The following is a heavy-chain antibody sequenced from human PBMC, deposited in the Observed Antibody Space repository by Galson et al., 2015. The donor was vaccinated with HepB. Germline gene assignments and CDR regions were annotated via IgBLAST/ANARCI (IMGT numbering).Heavy chain of an antibody. CDR2: ICGSGATT. CDR1: GLTFSTYA. Sequence: SLRLSCAASGLTFSTYAITWVRPAPGKGLERVYVICGSGATTFYADSVKGRFIIYRDNSKNTLYLHMNSLKADDTAIYYCAKEPPYCGGDCYSVSDVWGQGTLVTVSS. CDR3: AKEPPYCGGDCYSVSDV. V-gene: IGHV3-23*01. J-gene: IGHJ4*02. D-gene: IGHD2-21*02.